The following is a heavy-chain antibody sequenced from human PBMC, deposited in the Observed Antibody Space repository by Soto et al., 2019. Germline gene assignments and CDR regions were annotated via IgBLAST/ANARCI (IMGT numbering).Heavy chain of an antibody. Sequence: VGSLRLSCAASGFTFRSFTMNRVRQAPGKGLEWVSTISSNSAYIYYTDALRGRFTISRDNAKNSLHLQMNSLGAEDTAVYYCTRDASRDSSARGWFDPWGPGTLVTVSS. CDR2: ISSNSAYI. CDR1: GFTFRSFT. CDR3: TRDASRDSSARGWFDP. D-gene: IGHD6-13*01. V-gene: IGHV3-21*01. J-gene: IGHJ5*02.